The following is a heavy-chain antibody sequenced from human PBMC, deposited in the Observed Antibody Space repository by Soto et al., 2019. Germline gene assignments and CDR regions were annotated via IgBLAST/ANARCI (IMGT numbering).Heavy chain of an antibody. CDR2: IIPIFGTA. V-gene: IGHV1-69*13. CDR3: ARSIAARRYYYYGMDV. Sequence: SVKVSCKASGGTFSSYAISWVRQAPGQGLEWMGGIIPIFGTANYAQKFQGRVTITADESTSTAYMELSSLRSEDTAVYYCARSIAARRYYYYGMDVWGQGTTVTVSS. CDR1: GGTFSSYA. D-gene: IGHD6-6*01. J-gene: IGHJ6*02.